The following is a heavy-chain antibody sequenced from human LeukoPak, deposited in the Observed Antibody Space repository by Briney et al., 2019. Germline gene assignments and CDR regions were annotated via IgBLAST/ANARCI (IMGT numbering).Heavy chain of an antibody. CDR2: IYYSGST. D-gene: IGHD3-9*01. V-gene: IGHV4-59*01. CDR3: ARLYFDWPDWYFDL. Sequence: SGTLSLTCTVSGGSISSYYWSWIRQPPGKGLEWIGYIYYSGSTNYNPSLKSRVTISVDTSKNQFSLKLSSVAAADTAVYYCARLYFDWPDWYFDLWGRGTLVTVSS. J-gene: IGHJ2*01. CDR1: GGSISSYY.